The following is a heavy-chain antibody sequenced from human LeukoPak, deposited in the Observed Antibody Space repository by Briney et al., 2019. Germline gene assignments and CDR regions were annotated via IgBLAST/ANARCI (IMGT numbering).Heavy chain of an antibody. CDR3: TRLLDYDASGDPDTFDI. CDR2: IYYTGRT. CDR1: GGPICSHY. D-gene: IGHD3-22*01. V-gene: IGHV4-59*11. J-gene: IGHJ3*02. Sequence: SETLPLTCSVSGGPICSHYGSSIRQPPGRGLEWIGFIYYTGRTRYNPSLQSRVTITGDTSKNHFSLKLSSLSAADTAVDYCTRLLDYDASGDPDTFDIWGRGTMVTVSS.